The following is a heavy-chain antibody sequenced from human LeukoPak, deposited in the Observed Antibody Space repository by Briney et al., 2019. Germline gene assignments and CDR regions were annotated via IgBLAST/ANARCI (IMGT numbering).Heavy chain of an antibody. CDR1: GGSFSGYY. V-gene: IGHV4-34*01. D-gene: IGHD3-10*01. Sequence: SETLSLTCAVYGGSFSGYYWSWIRQPPGKGLEWIGEINHSGSTNYNPSLKSRGTISVDTSKNQFSLKLSSVPAAVTAVYYCARQWIWFGGPPARLTARRWVFDYWGQGTLVTVSS. CDR2: INHSGST. CDR3: ARQWIWFGGPPARLTARRWVFDY. J-gene: IGHJ4*02.